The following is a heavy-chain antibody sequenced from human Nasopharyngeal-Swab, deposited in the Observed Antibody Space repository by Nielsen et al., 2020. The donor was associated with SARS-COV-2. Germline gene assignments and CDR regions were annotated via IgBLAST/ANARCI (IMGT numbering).Heavy chain of an antibody. CDR1: GGSFSGYY. D-gene: IGHD6-13*01. Sequence: GSLRLSCAVSGGSFSGYYWGWIRRPPGKGLEWIGEINHSGSTNYNPSLKSRATISLDTSKNHFSLKLRSVTAADTAVYYCSAAGGNYWGQGTLVTVSS. CDR3: SAAGGNY. CDR2: INHSGST. V-gene: IGHV4-34*01. J-gene: IGHJ4*02.